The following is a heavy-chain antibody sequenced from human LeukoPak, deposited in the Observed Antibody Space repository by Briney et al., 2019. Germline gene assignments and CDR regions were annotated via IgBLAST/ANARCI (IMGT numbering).Heavy chain of an antibody. CDR2: ISGSGSST. J-gene: IGHJ6*02. V-gene: IGHV3-23*01. CDR1: GFTFSSYA. Sequence: GGSLRLSCAASGFTFSSYAMSWVRQAPGKGLEWVSAISGSGSSTYYADSVKGRFTISRDNSKNTLYLQMNSLRAEDTAVYYCAREGSLDSSSWYRTSYYYYYYGMDVWGQGTTVTVSS. D-gene: IGHD6-13*01. CDR3: AREGSLDSSSWYRTSYYYYYYGMDV.